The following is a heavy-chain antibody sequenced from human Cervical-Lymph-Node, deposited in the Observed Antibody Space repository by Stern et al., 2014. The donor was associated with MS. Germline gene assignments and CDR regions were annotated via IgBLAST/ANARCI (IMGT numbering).Heavy chain of an antibody. V-gene: IGHV1-46*01. CDR3: ARALLYYDSSPIHH. D-gene: IGHD3-22*01. J-gene: IGHJ1*01. CDR2: INPSGGSI. CDR1: GYTFTSYN. Sequence: QVQLVESGAEVKKPGASGKVSCKASGYTFTSYNMHWVRQAPGQGLEWMGIINPSGGSITYAQKFQGRVTMTRDTSTSTVYMELSSLRSEDTAVYYCARALLYYDSSPIHHWGQGTLVTVSA.